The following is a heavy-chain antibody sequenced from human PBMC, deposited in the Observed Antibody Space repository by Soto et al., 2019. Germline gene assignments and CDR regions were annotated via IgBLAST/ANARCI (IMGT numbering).Heavy chain of an antibody. CDR1: GYKFGSAS. CDR2: IKPGTSDI. V-gene: IGHV5-51*01. Sequence: EVQLVQSGADIKKPGESLKISCKGVGYKFGSASIGWVRQMPGKGLEWMGIIKPGTSDIRYSPSCRGHVTISADEAVSTAYLQWTSLKASDTAMYYCARQLSHICDSWGQGTLVTVSS. J-gene: IGHJ4*02. D-gene: IGHD3-3*02. CDR3: ARQLSHICDS.